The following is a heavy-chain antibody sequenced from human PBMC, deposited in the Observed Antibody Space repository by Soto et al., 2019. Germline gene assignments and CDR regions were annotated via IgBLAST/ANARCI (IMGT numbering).Heavy chain of an antibody. V-gene: IGHV3-30*18. Sequence: PGGSLRLSCAASGFTFSSYVMHWVRQAPGKGLEWVAVISYDGSNKYYADSVKGRFTISRDNSKNTLYLQMNSLRAEDTAVYYCAKDPKVGLPDEPHYYYYGMDVWGQGTTVTVSS. D-gene: IGHD4-17*01. CDR2: ISYDGSNK. CDR1: GFTFSSYV. CDR3: AKDPKVGLPDEPHYYYYGMDV. J-gene: IGHJ6*02.